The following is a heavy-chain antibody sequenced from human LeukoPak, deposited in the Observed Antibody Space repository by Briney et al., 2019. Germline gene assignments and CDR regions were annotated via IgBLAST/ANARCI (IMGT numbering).Heavy chain of an antibody. D-gene: IGHD5-18*01. CDR2: IKHIGGT. CDR1: GESFSGYY. V-gene: IGHV4-34*01. Sequence: SQTLSLTCAVYGESFSGYYYYWTWIRQPPGKVLEWIGEIKHIGGTNYNASLRSRVTISADTSKNQFSLRLTSVTAADTAVYYCARLAIRGSNYGFDYWGQGTLVTVSS. J-gene: IGHJ4*02. CDR3: ARLAIRGSNYGFDY.